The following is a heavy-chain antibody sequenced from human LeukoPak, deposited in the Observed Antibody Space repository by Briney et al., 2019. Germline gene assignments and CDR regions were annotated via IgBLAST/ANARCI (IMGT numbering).Heavy chain of an antibody. CDR3: ARDRLEEMATDRLYWYFDL. J-gene: IGHJ2*01. CDR1: GFTFSSYA. D-gene: IGHD5-24*01. Sequence: AGRSLRLSCAASGFTFSSYAMHWVRQAPGKGLEWVAVISYDGSNKYYADSVKGRFTISRDNSKNTQYLQMNSLRAEDTAVYYCARDRLEEMATDRLYWYFDLWGRGTLVTVSS. CDR2: ISYDGSNK. V-gene: IGHV3-30-3*01.